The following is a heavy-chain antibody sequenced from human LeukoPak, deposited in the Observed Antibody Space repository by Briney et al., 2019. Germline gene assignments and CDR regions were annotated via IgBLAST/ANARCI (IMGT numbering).Heavy chain of an antibody. CDR3: ARLYSGSYIY. CDR1: GGSISSSTFY. Sequence: SETLSLTCTVSGGSISSSTFYWGWIRQPPGKGLEWIGSLYYSGSTYYNPSPKSRVTISVDTSKNQFSLKLSSVTAADTAVYYCARLYSGSYIYWGQGTLVTVSS. V-gene: IGHV4-39*01. CDR2: LYYSGST. D-gene: IGHD1-26*01. J-gene: IGHJ4*02.